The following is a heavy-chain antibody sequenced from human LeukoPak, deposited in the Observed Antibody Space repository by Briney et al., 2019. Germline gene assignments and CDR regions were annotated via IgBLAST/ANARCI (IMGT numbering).Heavy chain of an antibody. CDR2: ISWNSGSI. V-gene: IGHV3-9*01. CDR1: GFTFDDYA. Sequence: GRSLRLSCAASGFTFDDYAMHWVRQAPGKGLEWVSGISWNSGSIGYADSVKGRFTISRDNAKNTLYLQMNSLRAEDTAVYYCISYGMDVWGQGTTVTVSS. J-gene: IGHJ6*02. CDR3: ISYGMDV. D-gene: IGHD2-21*01.